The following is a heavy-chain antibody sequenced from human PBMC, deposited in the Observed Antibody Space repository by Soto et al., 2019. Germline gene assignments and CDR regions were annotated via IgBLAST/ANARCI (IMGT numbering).Heavy chain of an antibody. Sequence: SETPSLTCTVSGGSLSSYYWSWIRQPPGKGLEWIGYIYYSGSTNYNPSLKSRVTISVDTSKNQFSLKLSSVTAADTAVYYCARAVEDYYGSGSYFYFDYWGQGTLVTVSS. V-gene: IGHV4-59*01. CDR2: IYYSGST. J-gene: IGHJ4*02. D-gene: IGHD3-10*01. CDR3: ARAVEDYYGSGSYFYFDY. CDR1: GGSLSSYY.